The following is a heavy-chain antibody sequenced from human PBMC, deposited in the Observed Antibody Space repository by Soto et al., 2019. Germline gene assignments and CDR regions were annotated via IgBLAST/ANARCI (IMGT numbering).Heavy chain of an antibody. J-gene: IGHJ4*02. CDR1: GGSISRGVYY. D-gene: IGHD6-13*01. CDR2: IYYSGST. CDR3: ARDLAAADY. Sequence: PSETLSLTCTVSGGSISRGVYYWSWIRQHPGKGLEWIGYIYYSGSTYYNPSLKSRVTMARDTSTSTVYMDLSSLRSDDTAVYYCARDLAAADYWGQGTLVTVSS. V-gene: IGHV4-31*03.